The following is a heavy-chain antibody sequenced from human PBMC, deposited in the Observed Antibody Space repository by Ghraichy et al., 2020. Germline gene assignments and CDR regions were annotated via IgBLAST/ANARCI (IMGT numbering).Heavy chain of an antibody. CDR1: GFTFSTYA. D-gene: IGHD4-23*01. CDR2: VSSSGATT. CDR3: AKYDGGKQRLDDGFDI. V-gene: IGHV3-23*01. J-gene: IGHJ3*02. Sequence: GGSLRLSCAASGFTFSTYAMSWVRQAPGKGLECVSVVSSSGATTYYADSVKGRFTISRDNSKNTLSLQMNSLRAEDTALYYCAKYDGGKQRLDDGFDIWGQGTMVNVSS.